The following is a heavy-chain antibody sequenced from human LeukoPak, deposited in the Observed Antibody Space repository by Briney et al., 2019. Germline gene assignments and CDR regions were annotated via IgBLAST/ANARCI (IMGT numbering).Heavy chain of an antibody. D-gene: IGHD7-27*01. CDR3: ARDNNWGSTHY. CDR1: GFTFNTCA. V-gene: IGHV3-30-3*01. CDR2: IAYDGNNR. Sequence: GGSLRLSCAASGFTFNTCAMHWVRQAPGEGLEWVAVIAYDGNNRYYADSVKGRFTVPRDNTKSTLSLQMNSLRAEDTAVYYCARDNNWGSTHYWGQGTLVTVSS. J-gene: IGHJ4*02.